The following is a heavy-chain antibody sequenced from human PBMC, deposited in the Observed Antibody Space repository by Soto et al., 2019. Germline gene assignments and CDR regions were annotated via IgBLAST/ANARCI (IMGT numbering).Heavy chain of an antibody. CDR3: ARDSFDAFDI. V-gene: IGHV3-7*01. CDR1: GFTFSSFW. Sequence: GRSLRLSCAASGFTFSSFWMTWVRQAPGKGLEWVANINEDGSEKDSVDSVKGRFTISRDNAKNSLYLQMNSLRAEDTALYYCARDSFDAFDICGQGTMVTVSS. CDR2: INEDGSEK. J-gene: IGHJ3*02.